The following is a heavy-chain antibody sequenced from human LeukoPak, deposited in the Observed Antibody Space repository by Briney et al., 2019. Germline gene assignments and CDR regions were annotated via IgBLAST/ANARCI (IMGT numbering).Heavy chain of an antibody. CDR2: INGNGDGT. Sequence: GGSLRLSCAASGFTFVGYAMSWVRQAPGKGLEWVSGINGNGDGTYYADSVKGRFTISRDNSKDTLYLQMNGLGAEDTAVYYCAKDRPNGSDHWGQGTLVTVSS. J-gene: IGHJ5*02. D-gene: IGHD1-26*01. CDR1: GFTFVGYA. V-gene: IGHV3-23*01. CDR3: AKDRPNGSDH.